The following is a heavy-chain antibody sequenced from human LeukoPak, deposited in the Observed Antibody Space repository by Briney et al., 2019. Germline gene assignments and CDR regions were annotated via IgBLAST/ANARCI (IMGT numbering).Heavy chain of an antibody. CDR1: GFTFSSYG. J-gene: IGHJ4*02. V-gene: IGHV3-30*03. Sequence: PGGSLRLSCVTSGFTFSSYGMHWVRQVPGKGLEWVAVISYDAESNYHVDSVRGRFTISRDNSKNTLYLQMNSLRAEDTAVYYCARDLPPYSGSYYRFDYWGQGTLVTVSS. CDR2: ISYDAESN. D-gene: IGHD1-26*01. CDR3: ARDLPPYSGSYYRFDY.